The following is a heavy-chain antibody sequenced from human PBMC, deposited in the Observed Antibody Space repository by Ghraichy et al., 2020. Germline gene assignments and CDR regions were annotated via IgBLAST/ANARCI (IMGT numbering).Heavy chain of an antibody. V-gene: IGHV4-59*01. CDR2: IYYNGNT. Sequence: SETLSLTCTVSGGSISSYYWNWIRQPPGRGLEWIGYIYYNGNTNYNPSLKSRVTISKDTSNNQFSLRLSSVTAADTAVYYCARGLNSGHYYYYYYMDVWGKGTTVTGSS. D-gene: IGHD1-26*01. CDR1: GGSISSYY. J-gene: IGHJ6*03. CDR3: ARGLNSGHYYYYYYMDV.